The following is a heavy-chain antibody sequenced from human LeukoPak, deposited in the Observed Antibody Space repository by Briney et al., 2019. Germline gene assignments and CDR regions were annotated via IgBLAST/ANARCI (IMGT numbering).Heavy chain of an antibody. V-gene: IGHV1-2*06. Sequence: ASVKVSRKASGYTFTGYYMHWVRQAPGQGLEWMGRINPNSGGTNYAQKFQGRVTMTRDTSISTAYMELSRLRSDDTAVYYCARDLGYCSSTSCYRTAVYGMDVWGQGTTVTVSS. J-gene: IGHJ6*02. D-gene: IGHD2-2*01. CDR2: INPNSGGT. CDR1: GYTFTGYY. CDR3: ARDLGYCSSTSCYRTAVYGMDV.